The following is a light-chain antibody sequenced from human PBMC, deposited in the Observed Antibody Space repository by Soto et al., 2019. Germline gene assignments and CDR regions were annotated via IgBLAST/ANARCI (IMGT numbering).Light chain of an antibody. V-gene: IGKV3-20*01. Sequence: EIGCTQSPGSLSLSPGERATLSCMASQSVSSTYLAWYQQKPGQAPRVLIYGASSRAPGIPDRFSGSGSGTDFTLTISRVEPEDFAVYYCHQCGNSWWTFGQGTKVE. CDR1: QSVSSTY. CDR3: HQCGNSWWT. CDR2: GAS. J-gene: IGKJ1*01.